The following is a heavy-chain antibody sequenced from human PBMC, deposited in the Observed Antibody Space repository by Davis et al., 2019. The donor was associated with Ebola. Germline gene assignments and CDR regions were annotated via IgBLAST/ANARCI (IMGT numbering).Heavy chain of an antibody. CDR3: ARDATMVQGVIIADAFDI. D-gene: IGHD3-10*01. CDR2: IYYSGST. CDR1: GGSISSYY. Sequence: MPSETLSLTCTVSGGSISSYYWSWIRQPTGKGLEWIGYIYYSGSTNYNPSLKSRVTISVDTSKNQFSLKLSSVTAADTAVYYCARDATMVQGVIIADAFDIWGQGTMVTVSS. V-gene: IGHV4-59*01. J-gene: IGHJ3*02.